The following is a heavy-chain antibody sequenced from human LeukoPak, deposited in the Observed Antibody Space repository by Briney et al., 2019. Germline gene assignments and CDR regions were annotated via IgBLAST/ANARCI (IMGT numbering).Heavy chain of an antibody. CDR1: GYTFTGYY. J-gene: IGHJ6*02. D-gene: IGHD6-13*01. CDR3: AREGQQPNLYYYYGMDV. CDR2: INPNSGGT. Sequence: ASVKVSCKASGYTFTGYYMHWVRQAPGQGLEWMGWINPNSGGTNYAQKFQGRVTMTRDTSISTAYMELSRLRSDDTAVYYSAREGQQPNLYYYYGMDVWGQGTTVTVSS. V-gene: IGHV1-2*02.